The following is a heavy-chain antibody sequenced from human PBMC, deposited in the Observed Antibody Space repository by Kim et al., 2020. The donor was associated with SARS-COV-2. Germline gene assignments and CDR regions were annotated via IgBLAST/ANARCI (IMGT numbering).Heavy chain of an antibody. J-gene: IGHJ4*02. CDR3: ARLPPDSSGYVDF. D-gene: IGHD3-22*01. CDR2: VYQSGST. Sequence: SETLSLTCTVSGGSISNSFNYWGWIRQPPGKGLEWIGSVYQSGSTYESPSLKSRVTVSVDTSKNQFSLKLTSVTAADTAVYYWARLPPDSSGYVDFWGQGSRVTVSS. V-gene: IGHV4-39*01. CDR1: GGSISNSFNY.